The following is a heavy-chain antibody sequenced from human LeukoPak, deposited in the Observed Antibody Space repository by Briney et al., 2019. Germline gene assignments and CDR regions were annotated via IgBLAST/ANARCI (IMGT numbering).Heavy chain of an antibody. D-gene: IGHD4-17*01. Sequence: GGSLRLSCAASGFTFSSYGMHWVRQAPGKGLEWVAVISYDGSNKYYADSVKGRFTISRDNSKNTLYLQMNSLRAEDTAVYYCARDKYGDYDYWGQGTLVTVSS. J-gene: IGHJ4*02. CDR2: ISYDGSNK. CDR1: GFTFSSYG. V-gene: IGHV3-30*03. CDR3: ARDKYGDYDY.